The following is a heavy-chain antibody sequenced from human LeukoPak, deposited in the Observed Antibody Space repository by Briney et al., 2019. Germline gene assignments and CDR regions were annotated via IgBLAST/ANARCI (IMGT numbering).Heavy chain of an antibody. CDR2: INHSGST. V-gene: IGHV4-34*01. J-gene: IGHJ2*01. D-gene: IGHD6-13*01. Sequence: SETLSLTCAVYGGSFSGYYWSWIRQPPGKGLEWIGEINHSGSTNYKPSLKSRVSMSVDTAKKQFSLKLSSVTAADTAVYYCARVSSSWYQDWYFDLWGRGTVVTVSS. CDR3: ARVSSSWYQDWYFDL. CDR1: GGSFSGYY.